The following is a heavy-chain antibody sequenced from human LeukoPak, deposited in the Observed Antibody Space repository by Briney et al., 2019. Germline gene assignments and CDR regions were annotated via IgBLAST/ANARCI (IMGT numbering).Heavy chain of an antibody. CDR2: IYDSGST. CDR1: GASIRSGDYY. D-gene: IGHD5-18*01. J-gene: IGHJ5*02. V-gene: IGHV4-30-4*01. Sequence: PSETLSLTCTVSGASIRSGDYYWSWIRQPPGKGLEWIGYIYDSGSTYYNPSLKSRVTISVDTSKNQFSLKLSSVTAADTAVYYCARSRDLYSYGFVPWFDPWGQGTLVTVSS. CDR3: ARSRDLYSYGFVPWFDP.